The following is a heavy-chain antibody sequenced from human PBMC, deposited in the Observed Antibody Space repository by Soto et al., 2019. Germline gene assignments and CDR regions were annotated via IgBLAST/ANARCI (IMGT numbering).Heavy chain of an antibody. Sequence: ASVKVSCKASGYMFTYYHVHWVRQAPGQGLEWMGIINPNGGDTRYAQKFQGRVTMTRDTSTSTVYMEVSSLRSEDTALYYCARVPRSPGLLFHLNYWGEGSLVIVTS. D-gene: IGHD3-22*01. CDR2: INPNGGDT. CDR3: ARVPRSPGLLFHLNY. V-gene: IGHV1-46*01. J-gene: IGHJ4*01. CDR1: GYMFTYYH.